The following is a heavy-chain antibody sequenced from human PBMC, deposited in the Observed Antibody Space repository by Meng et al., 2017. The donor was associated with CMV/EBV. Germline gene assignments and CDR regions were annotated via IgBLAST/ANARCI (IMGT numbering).Heavy chain of an antibody. CDR2: SNTDGTTT. J-gene: IGHJ4*02. V-gene: IGHV3-74*01. D-gene: IGHD5-12*01. CDR1: KFTLNKYS. CDR3: VRDTGYSFDY. Sequence: LTCVASKFTLNKYSMHWVRQAPGKGLLWVSRSNTDGTTTTYADSVKGRFTISRDNAKNTLNLQMNSLRVEDTAVYYCVRDTGYSFDYWGQGSLVTVSS.